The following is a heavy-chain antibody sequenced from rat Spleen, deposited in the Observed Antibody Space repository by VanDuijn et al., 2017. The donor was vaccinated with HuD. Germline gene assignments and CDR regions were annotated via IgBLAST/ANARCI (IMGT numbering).Heavy chain of an antibody. CDR1: GFNFNDYW. D-gene: IGHD1-1*01. CDR2: INKDSRTI. CDR3: ARSPAYYYSGEGVMDA. J-gene: IGHJ4*01. V-gene: IGHV4-2*01. Sequence: EVKLVESGGGLVQPGRSLKLSCAASGFNFNDYWMGWVRQAPGKGLEWIGEINKDSRTIKYSPSLKDKFTISRDNAQNTLYLQMNKLGSEDTATYYCARSPAYYYSGEGVMDAWGQGASVTVSS.